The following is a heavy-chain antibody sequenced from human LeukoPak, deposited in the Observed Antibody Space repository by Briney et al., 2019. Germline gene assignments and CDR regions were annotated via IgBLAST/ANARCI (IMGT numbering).Heavy chain of an antibody. Sequence: GASVKVSCKVSGYTLTELSMHWVRQAPGKGLEWMGGFDPEDGETIYAQKFQGRVTMTRDMSTSTVYMELSSLRSEDTAVYYCARESSSGYYSFGYWGQGTLVTVSS. CDR3: ARESSSGYYSFGY. J-gene: IGHJ4*02. CDR1: GYTLTELS. V-gene: IGHV1-24*01. CDR2: FDPEDGET. D-gene: IGHD3-22*01.